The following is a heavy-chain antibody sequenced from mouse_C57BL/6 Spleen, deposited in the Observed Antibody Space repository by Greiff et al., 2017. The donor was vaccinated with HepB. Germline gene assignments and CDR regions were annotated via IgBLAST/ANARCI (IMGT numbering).Heavy chain of an antibody. CDR3: ARSRATDDYGTWFAY. D-gene: IGHD2-4*01. Sequence: QVQLQQSGPELVKPGASVKISCKASGYSFTSYYIHWVKQRPGQGLEWIGWIYPGSGNNKYNEKFKGKATLTADTSSSTAYVQLSSLTSEDSAVYYCARSRATDDYGTWFAYWGQGTLVTVSA. J-gene: IGHJ3*01. CDR2: IYPGSGNN. CDR1: GYSFTSYY. V-gene: IGHV1-66*01.